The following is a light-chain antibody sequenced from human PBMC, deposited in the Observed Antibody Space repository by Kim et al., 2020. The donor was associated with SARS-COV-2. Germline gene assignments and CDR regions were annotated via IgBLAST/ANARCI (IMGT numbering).Light chain of an antibody. Sequence: SPGERATHSGRDRQSVSSSYLAWYQQKPGQAPRLLIYGASSRATGIPDRFSGSGSGTDFTLTISRLEPEDCAVYYCQQYGSSPLTFGQGTKVDIK. J-gene: IGKJ1*01. V-gene: IGKV3-20*01. CDR1: QSVSSSY. CDR2: GAS. CDR3: QQYGSSPLT.